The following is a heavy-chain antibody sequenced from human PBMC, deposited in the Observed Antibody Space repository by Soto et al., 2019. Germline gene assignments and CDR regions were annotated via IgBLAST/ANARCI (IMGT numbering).Heavy chain of an antibody. CDR3: ARSVAVPGAHIDY. Sequence: SETLSLTCSVSGGSISGSYWSWIRQSPGKGLEWLGYVYYTGSTNYSPSLRSRVSISVDTSKNEFSLRLSSVTAADPAVYFCARSVAVPGAHIDYWGQGTQVTVSS. CDR2: VYYTGST. D-gene: IGHD6-19*01. V-gene: IGHV4-59*01. CDR1: GGSISGSY. J-gene: IGHJ4*02.